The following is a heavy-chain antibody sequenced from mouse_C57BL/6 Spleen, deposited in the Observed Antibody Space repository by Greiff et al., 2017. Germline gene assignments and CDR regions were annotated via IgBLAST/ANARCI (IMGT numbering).Heavy chain of an antibody. D-gene: IGHD2-4*01. V-gene: IGHV5-9*01. CDR1: GFTFSSYT. CDR2: ISGGGGNT. J-gene: IGHJ2*01. CDR3: ARQDYGEYYFDY. Sequence: EVMLVESGGGLVKPGGSLKLSCAASGFTFSSYTMSWVRQTPEKRLEWVATISGGGGNTYYPDSVKGRFTISRDNAKNTLYLQMSSLRSEDTALYYYARQDYGEYYFDYWGQGTTLTVSS.